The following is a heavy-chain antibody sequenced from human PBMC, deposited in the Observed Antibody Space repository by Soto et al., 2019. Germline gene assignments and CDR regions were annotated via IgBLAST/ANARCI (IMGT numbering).Heavy chain of an antibody. V-gene: IGHV3-73*01. CDR3: SRQMIAHDNY. CDR2: IRSKANNYAP. Sequence: EVQLVESGGGLVQPGGSLKLSCAASGFTFSDSALHWVRQASGRGLEWIGLIRSKANNYAPAYGSSVRGSFTISRDDSKNTVFLPMYSPETEDTAGYYCSRQMIAHDNYWGQGTLVTVSS. D-gene: IGHD3-22*01. CDR1: GFTFSDSA. J-gene: IGHJ4*02.